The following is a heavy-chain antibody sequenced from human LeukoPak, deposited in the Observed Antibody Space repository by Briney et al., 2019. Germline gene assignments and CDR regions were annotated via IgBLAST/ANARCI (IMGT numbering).Heavy chain of an antibody. Sequence: ASVKVSCKASGYTFTSYYMHWVRQAPGQGLEWMGIINPSGGSTSYAQKFQGRVTMTRDTSTSTVYMELSSLRSEDTAVYYCARGGVPMVRGLDLQHDAFDIWGQGTMVTVSS. D-gene: IGHD3-10*01. CDR1: GYTFTSYY. CDR2: INPSGGST. CDR3: ARGGVPMVRGLDLQHDAFDI. V-gene: IGHV1-46*01. J-gene: IGHJ3*02.